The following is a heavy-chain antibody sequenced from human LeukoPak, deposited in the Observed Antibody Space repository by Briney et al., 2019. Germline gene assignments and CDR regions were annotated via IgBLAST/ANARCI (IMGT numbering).Heavy chain of an antibody. V-gene: IGHV3-23*01. J-gene: IGHJ4*02. Sequence: GGSLRLSCAASGFTFGSYAMSWVRKAPGKGLEWVSVISGSGGGTYYADSVKGRFTISRDSSKNTLYVQMNSLRAEDTAVYYCAKGPLIEVAGTTWDYWGQGTLVTVSS. CDR2: ISGSGGGT. CDR1: GFTFGSYA. CDR3: AKGPLIEVAGTTWDY. D-gene: IGHD6-19*01.